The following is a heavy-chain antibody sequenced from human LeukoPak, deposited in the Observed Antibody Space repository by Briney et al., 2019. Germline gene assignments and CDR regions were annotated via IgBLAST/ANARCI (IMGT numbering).Heavy chain of an antibody. D-gene: IGHD5-18*01. CDR1: GFTFSTYG. Sequence: GGSLRLSCAASGFTFSTYGMHWVRQAPGKGLEWVAFIRYDGSTKYYADSVKGRFIISRDNSNSTLSLQMSSLRAEGTAVYYCAKGAFPTAMVTPYFDYWGQGALVTVSS. CDR3: AKGAFPTAMVTPYFDY. CDR2: IRYDGSTK. J-gene: IGHJ4*02. V-gene: IGHV3-30*02.